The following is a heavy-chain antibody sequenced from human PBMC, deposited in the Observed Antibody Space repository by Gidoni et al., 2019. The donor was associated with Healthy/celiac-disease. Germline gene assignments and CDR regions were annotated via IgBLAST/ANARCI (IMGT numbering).Heavy chain of an antibody. CDR3: ARVIGEMATISTLYYYYYYMDV. J-gene: IGHJ6*03. CDR2: IYYSGST. D-gene: IGHD5-12*01. CDR1: GGSISSGGYY. Sequence: QVQLQESGPGLVKPSQTLSLTCTVSGGSISSGGYYWSWIRQHPGKGLEWIGYIYYSGSTYYNPSLKSRVTISVDTSKNQFSLKLSSVTAADTAVYYCARVIGEMATISTLYYYYYYMDVWGKGTTVTVSS. V-gene: IGHV4-31*03.